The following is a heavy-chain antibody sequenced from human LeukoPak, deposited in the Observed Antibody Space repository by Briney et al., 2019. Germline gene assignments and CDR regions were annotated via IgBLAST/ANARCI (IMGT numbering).Heavy chain of an antibody. V-gene: IGHV3-20*04. CDR3: ARVGHYYDSSGYYPEY. J-gene: IGHJ4*02. Sequence: GGSLRLSCAASGFTFDDYGMSWVRQAPGKGLERVSGINWNGGSTGYADSVKGRLTISRDNAKNSLYLQMNSLRAEDTALYYCARVGHYYDSSGYYPEYWGQGTLVTVSS. D-gene: IGHD3-22*01. CDR2: INWNGGST. CDR1: GFTFDDYG.